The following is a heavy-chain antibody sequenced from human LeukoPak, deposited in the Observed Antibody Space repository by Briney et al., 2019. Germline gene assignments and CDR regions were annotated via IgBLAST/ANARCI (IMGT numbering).Heavy chain of an antibody. Sequence: PGGSLRLSCAASGFTFSNFGLNWVRQAPGRGLEWVSYIGSSATVTNYTDAVEGRFTISRDNAAKSLYLQMDSLRVEDTAVYYCARGIAGRIATFGVIRGGYFDYWGQGTLVAVSS. D-gene: IGHD3-3*01. V-gene: IGHV3-48*01. CDR3: ARGIAGRIATFGVIRGGYFDY. CDR2: IGSSATVT. J-gene: IGHJ4*02. CDR1: GFTFSNFG.